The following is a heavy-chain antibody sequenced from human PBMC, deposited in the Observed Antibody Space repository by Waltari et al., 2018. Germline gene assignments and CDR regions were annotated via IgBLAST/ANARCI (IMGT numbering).Heavy chain of an antibody. CDR3: AAGTPLRFFVH. V-gene: IGHV1-69*01. CDR2: IIPTFQKV. J-gene: IGHJ4*02. Sequence: QVQLVQSGAEVKTPGSSVKVSCKAAGGSFPLFGLFWVRQAPGQGLEWMGGIIPTFQKVAYAHEVQGRVSITADDYTGTAYMELTSLGFEDTAVYYCAAGTPLRFFVHWGQGTRVTVSS. CDR1: GGSFPLFG.